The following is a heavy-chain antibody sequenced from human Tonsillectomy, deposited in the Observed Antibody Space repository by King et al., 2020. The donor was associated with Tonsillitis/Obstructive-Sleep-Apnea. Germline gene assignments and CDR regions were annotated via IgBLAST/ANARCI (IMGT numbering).Heavy chain of an antibody. Sequence: VQLQESGPGLVKPSETLSLTCTVSGGSMSGYYWSWIRQPPGKGLEWIGNVFHSGGTVYNPSLRSRVAISVETSKNQFSLKLTSVTAADTAVYYCARDYPGAIYHWFFDLWGRGTLVTVSS. D-gene: IGHD3-16*02. J-gene: IGHJ2*01. CDR3: ARDYPGAIYHWFFDL. CDR1: GGSMSGYY. V-gene: IGHV4-59*01. CDR2: VFHSGGT.